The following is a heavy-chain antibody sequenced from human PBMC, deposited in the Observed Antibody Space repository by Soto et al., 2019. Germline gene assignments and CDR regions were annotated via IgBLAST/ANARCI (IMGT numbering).Heavy chain of an antibody. V-gene: IGHV3-23*01. J-gene: IGHJ4*02. CDR2: ISGGGDTT. CDR3: AKGRGGSGSLTPRVDF. D-gene: IGHD3-10*01. CDR1: GFTFNNYA. Sequence: EVQLLESGGGLVQPGGSLRLSCAASGFTFNNYAMTWVRQAPGKGLEWVSAISGGGDTTSYADSVKGRLPVSRDGSKNTLYLQMSSLRAEDTALYYCAKGRGGSGSLTPRVDFWGQGTLVTVSS.